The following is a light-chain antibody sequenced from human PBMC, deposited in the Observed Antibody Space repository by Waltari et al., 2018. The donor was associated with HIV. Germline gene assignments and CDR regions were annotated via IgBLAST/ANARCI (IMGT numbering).Light chain of an antibody. CDR2: GNN. J-gene: IGLJ2*01. Sequence: QPVLSQAPSASGAPGQRIGISCSGDLSNIGRTAVSWYQPPPGRAPRLLIDGNNERPSEVPDRFSGSKSGSSASLAISGLQSEDEGDYFCAAWDDGLSGVIFGGGTRLTV. CDR3: AAWDDGLSGVI. V-gene: IGLV1-47*01. CDR1: LSNIGRTA.